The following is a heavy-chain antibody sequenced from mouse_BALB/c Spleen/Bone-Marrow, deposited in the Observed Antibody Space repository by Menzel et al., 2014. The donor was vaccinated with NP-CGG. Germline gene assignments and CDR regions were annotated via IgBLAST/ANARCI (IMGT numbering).Heavy chain of an antibody. Sequence: EVKLVESGGGLVKPGGSLKLSCAASGFTFSIYGMSWGRQTPQKRLEWVATISGDGSHTYYLDSVKGRFTISRDNAKNNLYLQMSSLRSEDTALYYCARPNMITGAMDYWGKGPQSPSPQ. J-gene: IGHJ4*01. D-gene: IGHD2-4*01. CDR1: GFTFSIYG. V-gene: IGHV5-9-2*01. CDR3: ARPNMITGAMDY. CDR2: ISGDGSHT.